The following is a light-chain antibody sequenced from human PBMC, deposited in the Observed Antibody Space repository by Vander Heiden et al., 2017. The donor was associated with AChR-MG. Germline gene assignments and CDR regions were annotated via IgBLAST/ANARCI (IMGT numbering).Light chain of an antibody. V-gene: IGLV2-11*01. CDR2: DVS. CDR3: CSYAGSLVV. CDR1: SSDVGGYNY. Sequence: QSALTQPRPASGSPGQSVTISCTGTSSDVGGYNYVSWYQQHPGKAPKLMIYDVSKRPSGVPDRFSGSKSGNTASLTISGLQAEDEADYYCCSYAGSLVVFGGGTKLTVL. J-gene: IGLJ2*01.